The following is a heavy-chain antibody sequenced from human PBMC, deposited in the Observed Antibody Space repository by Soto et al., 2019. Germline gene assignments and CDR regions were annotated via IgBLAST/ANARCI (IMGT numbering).Heavy chain of an antibody. D-gene: IGHD3-22*01. CDR1: GFTFSTDA. CDR3: AKDIGMDYDSSGYYLGSLDY. CDR2: ITSSADTT. Sequence: GGSLRLSCAAPGFTFSTDAMSWCRQAAGRGLEWVSAITSSADTTYYADSVKGRFTISRDNSKNTLYLQMNSLRAKDTALYYCAKDIGMDYDSSGYYLGSLDYWGQGTLLTDSS. V-gene: IGHV3-23*01. J-gene: IGHJ4*02.